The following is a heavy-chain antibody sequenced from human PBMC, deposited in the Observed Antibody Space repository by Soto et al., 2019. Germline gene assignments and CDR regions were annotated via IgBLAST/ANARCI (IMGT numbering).Heavy chain of an antibody. V-gene: IGHV4-30-4*01. D-gene: IGHD2-15*01. CDR1: GGYIGSGDYC. Sequence: PSQPLPLSWTVSGGYIGSGDYCRSWIRPPPGKGLEWIGYIYYSGSTYYNPSLKSRVTISVDTSKNQFSLKLSSVTAADTAVYYCARELYCSGGSCYSGDYFDYWGQGTLVTVSS. J-gene: IGHJ4*02. CDR3: ARELYCSGGSCYSGDYFDY. CDR2: IYYSGST.